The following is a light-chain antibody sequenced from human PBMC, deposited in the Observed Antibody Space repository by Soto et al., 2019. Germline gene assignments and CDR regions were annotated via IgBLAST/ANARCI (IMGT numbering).Light chain of an antibody. CDR2: DVS. V-gene: IGLV2-14*03. J-gene: IGLJ1*01. CDR1: VSDVGGYAS. Sequence: QSVLTQPASVSGSPGQSITISYTGTVSDVGGYASVSWYQQHPGKAPKLMIYDVSDRPSGVSNRFSGSKSGNTASLTISGLQAEDEADYYCTSYTGSSTYVFGTGTKVTDL. CDR3: TSYTGSSTYV.